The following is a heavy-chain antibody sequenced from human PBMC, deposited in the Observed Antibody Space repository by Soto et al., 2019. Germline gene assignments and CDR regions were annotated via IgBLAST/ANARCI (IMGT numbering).Heavy chain of an antibody. CDR3: AREFVIPSSSWTPYNWFDP. V-gene: IGHV4-31*03. Sequence: SETLSLTCTVSGGSISSGGYYWSWIRQHPGKGLEWIGYIYYSGSTYYNPSLKSRVTISVDTSKNQFSLKLSSVTAADTAVYYCAREFVIPSSSWTPYNWFDPWGQGTLVTVSS. J-gene: IGHJ5*02. D-gene: IGHD6-13*01. CDR1: GGSISSGGYY. CDR2: IYYSGST.